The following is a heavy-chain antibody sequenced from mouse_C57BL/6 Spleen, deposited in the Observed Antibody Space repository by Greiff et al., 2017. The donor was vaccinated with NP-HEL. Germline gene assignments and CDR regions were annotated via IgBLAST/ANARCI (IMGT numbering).Heavy chain of an antibody. Sequence: EVQLQQSGPELVKPGASVKISCKASGYTFTDYYMNWVKQSHGKSLEWIGDINPNNGGTSYNQKFKDKATLTVDKSSSTAYMELRSLTSEDSAVYYCARRTFDYWGQGTTLTVSS. CDR1: GYTFTDYY. J-gene: IGHJ2*01. V-gene: IGHV1-26*01. CDR3: ARRTFDY. CDR2: INPNNGGT.